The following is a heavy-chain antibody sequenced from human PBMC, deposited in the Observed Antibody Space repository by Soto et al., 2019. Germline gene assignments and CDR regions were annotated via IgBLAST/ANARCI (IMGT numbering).Heavy chain of an antibody. Sequence: QVQLVQSGAEVKKPGASVKVSCKASGYSFTSYSISWVRQAPGQGLEWMGWISAYNGNSNYAQKLKGRAPMTTDTSASTSYMELRSMRSDYPAVYYCARPYYYDSNGSYYPSYFDHRGQGTLVTVSS. D-gene: IGHD3-22*01. CDR2: ISAYNGNS. J-gene: IGHJ4*02. CDR3: ARPYYYDSNGSYYPSYFDH. V-gene: IGHV1-18*01. CDR1: GYSFTSYS.